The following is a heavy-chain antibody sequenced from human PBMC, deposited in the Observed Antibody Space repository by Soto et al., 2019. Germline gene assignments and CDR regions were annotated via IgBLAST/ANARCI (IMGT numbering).Heavy chain of an antibody. D-gene: IGHD1-26*01. J-gene: IGHJ4*02. Sequence: SETLSLTCTVSGGSISSSSYYWGWIRQPPGKGLEWIGSIYYSGSTYYNPSLKSRVTISVDTSKNQFSLKLSSVTAADTAVYYCAGGSYYMGADYWGQGTLVTVSS. CDR3: AGGSYYMGADY. CDR1: GGSISSSSYY. V-gene: IGHV4-39*01. CDR2: IYYSGST.